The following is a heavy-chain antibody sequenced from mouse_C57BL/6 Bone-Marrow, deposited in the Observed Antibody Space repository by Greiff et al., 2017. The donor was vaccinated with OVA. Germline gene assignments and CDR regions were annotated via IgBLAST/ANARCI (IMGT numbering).Heavy chain of an antibody. J-gene: IGHJ4*01. CDR1: GFNIKDDY. D-gene: IGHD2-1*01. CDR3: TTYYGNYVAMDY. V-gene: IGHV14-4*01. CDR2: IDPENGDT. Sequence: EVQLQQSGAELVRPGASVKLSCTASGFNIKDDYMHWVKQRPEQGLEWIGWIDPENGDTEYASKFQGKATITADTSSNTAYLQLSSLTSEDTAVYYCTTYYGNYVAMDYWGQGTSVTVSS.